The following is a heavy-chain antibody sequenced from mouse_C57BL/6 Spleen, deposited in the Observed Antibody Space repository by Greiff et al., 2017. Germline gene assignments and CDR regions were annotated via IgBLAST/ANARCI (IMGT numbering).Heavy chain of an antibody. CDR1: GYTFTSYW. Sequence: QVQLQQPGAELVKPGASVKLSCKASGYTFTSYWMHWVKQRPGRGLEWIGRIDPNSGGTKYNEKFKSKATLTVDKPSSTAYMQLSSLTSEDSADYAGAKSGIYGGYDGFAVWGTGTLVTVSA. J-gene: IGHJ3*01. CDR2: IDPNSGGT. CDR3: AKSGIYGGYDGFAV. V-gene: IGHV1-72*01. D-gene: IGHD2-2*01.